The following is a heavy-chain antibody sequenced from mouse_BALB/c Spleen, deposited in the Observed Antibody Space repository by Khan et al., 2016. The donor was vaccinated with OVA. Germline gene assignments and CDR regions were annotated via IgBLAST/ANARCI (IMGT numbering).Heavy chain of an antibody. CDR1: GFTFSSYS. Sequence: EVQVVESGGDLVKPGGSLKLSCAASGFTFSSYSMSWVRQTPDKRLEWVASISSGGDYTYYPDSVKGRFTISRDNAKNTLSLHMSDLKSEDTAMYYCADHLTGSFAYWGQGTLVTVSA. CDR3: ADHLTGSFAY. CDR2: ISSGGDYT. D-gene: IGHD4-1*01. J-gene: IGHJ3*01. V-gene: IGHV5-6*01.